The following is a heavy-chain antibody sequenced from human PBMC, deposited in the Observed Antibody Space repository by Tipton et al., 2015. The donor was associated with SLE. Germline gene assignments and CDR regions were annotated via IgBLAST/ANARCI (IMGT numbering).Heavy chain of an antibody. Sequence: TLSLTCSVSGGSITSDYYRWAWIRQPPGKGLEWIGSISYNGRTYYSPSLQSRVTVSVDTSKDQFSLRLSSVTAADTAVYYCARASYGDQFSIDYWGQGTLVSVSS. J-gene: IGHJ4*02. V-gene: IGHV4-39*07. CDR2: ISYNGRT. CDR1: GGSITSDYYR. CDR3: ARASYGDQFSIDY. D-gene: IGHD2-21*02.